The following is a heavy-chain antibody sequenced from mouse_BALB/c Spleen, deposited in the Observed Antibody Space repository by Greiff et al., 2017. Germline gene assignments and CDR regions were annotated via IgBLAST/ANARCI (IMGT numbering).Heavy chain of an antibody. V-gene: IGHV1-54*01. CDR3: ARGDGYYWYYDV. J-gene: IGHJ1*01. D-gene: IGHD2-3*01. CDR1: GYAFTNYL. Sequence: QVQLQQSGAELVRPGTSVKVSCKASGYAFTNYLIEWVKQRPGQGLEWIGVINPGSGGTNYNEKFKGKATLTADKSSSTAYMQLSSLTSDYSAVYFCARGDGYYWYYDVWGAGTTVTVSS. CDR2: INPGSGGT.